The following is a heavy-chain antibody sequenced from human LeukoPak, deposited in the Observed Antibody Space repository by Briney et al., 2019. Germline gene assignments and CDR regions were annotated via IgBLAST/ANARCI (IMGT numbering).Heavy chain of an antibody. CDR2: INPNSGGT. Sequence: ASVNVSCKASGYTFTGYYMHWVRRAPGQGLEWMGWINPNSGGTNYAQKFQGRVTIIREPSISTAYLELSRLRPDDPAVYYFARGRGRVAGTVKINDAFDIWGQGTMVTVSS. CDR3: ARGRGRVAGTVKINDAFDI. CDR1: GYTFTGYY. D-gene: IGHD6-19*01. J-gene: IGHJ3*02. V-gene: IGHV1-2*02.